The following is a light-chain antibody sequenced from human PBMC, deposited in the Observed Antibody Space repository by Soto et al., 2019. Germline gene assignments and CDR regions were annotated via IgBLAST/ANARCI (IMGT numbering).Light chain of an antibody. CDR2: GAS. CDR1: QDIRSS. Sequence: EIVLTQSPGTLSLSPGERATLSCRASQDIRSSLAWYQQKPGQAPRLLIYGASIRATGVPATFSGSGSGTDFTLKISRVEAEDVGVYYCMQGRHWPPITFGQGTRLE. V-gene: IGKV3-11*01. J-gene: IGKJ5*01. CDR3: MQGRHWPPIT.